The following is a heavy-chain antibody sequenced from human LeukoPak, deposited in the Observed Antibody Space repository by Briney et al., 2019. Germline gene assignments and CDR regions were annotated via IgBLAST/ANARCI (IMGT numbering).Heavy chain of an antibody. J-gene: IGHJ4*02. V-gene: IGHV1-24*01. CDR3: ATWPRAGHSPHFDY. D-gene: IGHD2-15*01. CDR1: GYTLTELS. Sequence: ASVKVSCKVSGYTLTELSMHWVRQAPGKGLEWMGGFDPEDGETIYAQKFQGRVTMTEDTSTDTAYIELSSLRSEDTAVYYCATWPRAGHSPHFDYWGQGTLVTVSS. CDR2: FDPEDGET.